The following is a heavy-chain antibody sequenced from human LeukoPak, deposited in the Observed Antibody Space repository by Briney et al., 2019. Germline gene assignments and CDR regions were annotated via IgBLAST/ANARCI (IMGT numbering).Heavy chain of an antibody. Sequence: GGSLRLSCAASGFTFSSYGMHWVRQAPGKGLEWVAFIRYDGSNKYYADSVKGRFTISRDNSKNTLYLQMNSLSAEDTAVYYCAKDQQWLANYYYYYMDVWGKGTTVTISS. D-gene: IGHD6-19*01. CDR2: IRYDGSNK. CDR3: AKDQQWLANYYYYYMDV. J-gene: IGHJ6*03. V-gene: IGHV3-30*02. CDR1: GFTFSSYG.